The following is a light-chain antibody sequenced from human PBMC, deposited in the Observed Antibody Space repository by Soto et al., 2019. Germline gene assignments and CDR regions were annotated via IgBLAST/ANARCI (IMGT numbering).Light chain of an antibody. Sequence: QSALTQPASVSGSPGQSITFSCTGTSNDIGGYNYVSWYQQHPGKAPKLMIFDVSNRPSGVSYRFSGSKSGNTASLTISGLQAEDEAEYYCSSYTSSSTLLFGGGTQLTVL. V-gene: IGLV2-14*01. CDR1: SNDIGGYNY. CDR3: SSYTSSSTLL. J-gene: IGLJ2*01. CDR2: DVS.